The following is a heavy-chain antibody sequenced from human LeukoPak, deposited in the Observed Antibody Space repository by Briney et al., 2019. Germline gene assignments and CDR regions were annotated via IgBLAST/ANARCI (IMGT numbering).Heavy chain of an antibody. Sequence: GGSLRLSCAASGFTFSSYWMHWVRQAPGKGLVWVSRVNTDGSSTSYADSVKGRFTISRDNAKNTLYLQMNSLRAEDTAVYYCARELGYCSSTSCYSNDYWGQGTLVTVSS. D-gene: IGHD2-2*01. J-gene: IGHJ4*02. CDR3: ARELGYCSSTSCYSNDY. CDR1: GFTFSSYW. CDR2: VNTDGSST. V-gene: IGHV3-74*01.